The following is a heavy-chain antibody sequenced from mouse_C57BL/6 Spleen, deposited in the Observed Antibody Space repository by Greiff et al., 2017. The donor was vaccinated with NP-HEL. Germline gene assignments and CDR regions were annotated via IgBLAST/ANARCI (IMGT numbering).Heavy chain of an antibody. Sequence: QVQLQQPGAELVKPGASVKMSCKASGYTFTSYWITWVKQRPGQGLEWIGDIYPGSGSTNYNEKFKSKATLTVDTSASTAYMELSSLTSEDSAVYYCASGITTVGATGYFDVWGTGTTVTVSS. CDR2: IYPGSGST. V-gene: IGHV1-55*01. CDR1: GYTFTSYW. D-gene: IGHD1-1*01. CDR3: ASGITTVGATGYFDV. J-gene: IGHJ1*03.